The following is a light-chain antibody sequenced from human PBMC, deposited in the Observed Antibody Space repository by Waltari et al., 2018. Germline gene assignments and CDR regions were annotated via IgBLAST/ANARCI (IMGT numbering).Light chain of an antibody. CDR1: QSILYRSSTRNA. V-gene: IGKV4-1*01. CDR3: QQYYNAPLT. J-gene: IGKJ4*01. Sequence: DIGMTQSPDSLAVSLGERATINCKSSQSILYRSSTRNAIAWYHQKPGQPPKLLFFWAATRESGAPDRFSVSGSGTDFTLTISSLQAEDVAVYYCQQYYNAPLTFGGGTK. CDR2: WAA.